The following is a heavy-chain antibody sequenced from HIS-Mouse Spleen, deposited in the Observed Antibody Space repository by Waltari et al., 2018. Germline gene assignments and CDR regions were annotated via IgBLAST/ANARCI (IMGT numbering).Heavy chain of an antibody. J-gene: IGHJ2*01. Sequence: QLQLQESGPGLVKPSATLSLTCTVPGGSISSSTYYWGGIRQPPGKGLEWIGSIYYSGSTYYNPSLKSRVTISVDTSKNQFSLKLSSVTAADTAVYYCAREIPYSSSWYDWYFDLWGRGTLVTVSS. V-gene: IGHV4-39*07. CDR1: GGSISSSTYY. D-gene: IGHD6-13*01. CDR2: IYYSGST. CDR3: AREIPYSSSWYDWYFDL.